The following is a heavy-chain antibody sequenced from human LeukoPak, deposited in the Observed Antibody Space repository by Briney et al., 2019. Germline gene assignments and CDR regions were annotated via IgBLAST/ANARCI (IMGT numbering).Heavy chain of an antibody. D-gene: IGHD3-22*01. CDR2: ISSNGELT. J-gene: IGHJ4*02. CDR3: TRDRPNYYGSDGHYYRRSGDY. V-gene: IGHV3-23*01. Sequence: PGGSLRLSCAASGFTFSIYAMSWVRQAPGKGLEWVSSISSNGELTFYADSMKGRFTISRDNSESTLYLQMNILRAEDTAIYYCTRDRPNYYGSDGHYYRRSGDYWGQGTLVTVSS. CDR1: GFTFSIYA.